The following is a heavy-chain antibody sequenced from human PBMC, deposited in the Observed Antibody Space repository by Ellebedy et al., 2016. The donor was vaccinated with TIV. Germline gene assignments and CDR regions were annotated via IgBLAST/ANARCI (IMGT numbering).Heavy chain of an antibody. J-gene: IGHJ6*02. D-gene: IGHD3-10*01. Sequence: SETLSLTCAVYGGSFSGYYWSWIRQPPGKGLEWIGEINHSGSTNYNPSLKSRVTISVDTSKNQFSLKLSSVTAADTAVYYCARDPRDYYGSGSYYNFGMDVWGQGTTVTVSS. V-gene: IGHV4-34*01. CDR3: ARDPRDYYGSGSYYNFGMDV. CDR2: INHSGST. CDR1: GGSFSGYY.